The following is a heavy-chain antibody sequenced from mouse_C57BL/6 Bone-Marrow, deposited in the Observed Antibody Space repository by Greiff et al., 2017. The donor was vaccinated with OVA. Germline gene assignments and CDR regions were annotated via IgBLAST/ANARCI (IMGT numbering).Heavy chain of an antibody. V-gene: IGHV1-15*01. CDR1: GFTFTDYE. Sequence: VQLQQSGAELVRPGASVTLSCTASGFTFTDYEMHWVKQTPVHGLEWIGAIDPETGGTAYTQKFKGKAILTADKSSSTAYMALRNLTCQDSAVYYGTRSNRDCGDFDYWGQGTTLTVSS. J-gene: IGHJ2*01. CDR2: IDPETGGT. CDR3: TRSNRDCGDFDY. D-gene: IGHD2-14*01.